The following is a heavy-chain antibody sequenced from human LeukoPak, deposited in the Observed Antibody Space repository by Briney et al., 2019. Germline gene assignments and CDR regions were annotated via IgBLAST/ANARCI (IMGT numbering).Heavy chain of an antibody. CDR1: GGSISSGGYS. J-gene: IGHJ4*02. CDR3: ARGGYTMVRGVISRTFDY. V-gene: IGHV4-30-2*01. CDR2: IYHSGST. Sequence: NPSQTLSLTCAVSGGSISSGGYSWSWIRQPPGKGLEWIGYIYHSGSTYYNPSLKSRVTISVDRSRNQFSLKLSSVTAADTAVHYCARGGYTMVRGVISRTFDYWGQGTLVTVSS. D-gene: IGHD3-10*01.